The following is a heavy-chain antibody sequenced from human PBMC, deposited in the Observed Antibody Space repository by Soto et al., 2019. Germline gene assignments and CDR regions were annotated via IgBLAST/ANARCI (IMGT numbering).Heavy chain of an antibody. V-gene: IGHV4-59*01. Sequence: SETLSLTCTVSGGSISSYYWSWFRQPPGKGLEWIGYICYSGSTNYNPSLKSRVTISLDTSKSQFSLKLSSVTAADTAVYYRAFSKNCYNLDYYGMDVWGKVPTVTVS. J-gene: IGHJ6*04. CDR3: AFSKNCYNLDYYGMDV. CDR1: GGSISSYY. D-gene: IGHD2-21*01. CDR2: ICYSGST.